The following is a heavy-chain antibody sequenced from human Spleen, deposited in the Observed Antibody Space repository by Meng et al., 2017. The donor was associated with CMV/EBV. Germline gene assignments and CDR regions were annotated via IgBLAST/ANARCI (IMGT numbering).Heavy chain of an antibody. J-gene: IGHJ4*02. CDR2: INHSGST. V-gene: IGHV4-34*01. CDR1: GGSFSGYS. CDR3: ARSARGYFLRDQGHYSDS. Sequence: GSLRLSCAVYGGSFSGYSWSWIRQPPGKGLEWIGEINHSGSTNYNPSLNSRVTISVDTSKNQFSLKLSSVTAADTAVYYCARSARGYFLRDQGHYSDSWGQGTLVTVSS. D-gene: IGHD5-18*01.